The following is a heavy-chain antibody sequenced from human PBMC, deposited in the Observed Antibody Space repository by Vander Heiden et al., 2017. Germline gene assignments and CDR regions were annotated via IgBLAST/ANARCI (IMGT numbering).Heavy chain of an antibody. Sequence: EVQLVPSGGGLVRPGGSLTLSGEGSGLSFSACRMNWVRQAAGKGLEWISYMSSSGSRVNDADSVKGRFTISRDNAKNSLYLQMNSLRDDDTAVYYCASRYCSGGSCYRLDAFDIWGQGTMVTVSP. CDR3: ASRYCSGGSCYRLDAFDI. V-gene: IGHV3-48*02. D-gene: IGHD2-15*01. CDR2: MSSSGSRV. CDR1: GLSFSACR. J-gene: IGHJ3*02.